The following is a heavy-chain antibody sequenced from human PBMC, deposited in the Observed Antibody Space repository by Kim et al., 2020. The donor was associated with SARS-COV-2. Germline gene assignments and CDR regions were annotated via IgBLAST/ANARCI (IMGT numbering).Heavy chain of an antibody. Sequence: GNKKYSQKFQGRVTLTRDTSAGTAYMELSSLRSEDTAVYYCARKREGMDVWGKGTTVTVSS. CDR3: ARKREGMDV. J-gene: IGHJ6*03. V-gene: IGHV1-3*01. CDR2: GNK.